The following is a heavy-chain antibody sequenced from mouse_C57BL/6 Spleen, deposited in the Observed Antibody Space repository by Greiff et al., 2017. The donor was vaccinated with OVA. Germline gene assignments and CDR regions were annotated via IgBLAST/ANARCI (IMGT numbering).Heavy chain of an antibody. CDR1: GYTFTSYW. CDR2: IHPNSGST. D-gene: IGHD1-1*01. Sequence: VQLQQPGAELVKPGASVKLSCKASGYTFTSYWMPWVKQRPGQGLEWIGMIHPNSGSTNYNEKFKSKATLTVDKSSSTAYMQLSSLTSEDSAVYYCARYYGSSLWYFDVWGTGTTVTVSS. CDR3: ARYYGSSLWYFDV. V-gene: IGHV1-64*01. J-gene: IGHJ1*03.